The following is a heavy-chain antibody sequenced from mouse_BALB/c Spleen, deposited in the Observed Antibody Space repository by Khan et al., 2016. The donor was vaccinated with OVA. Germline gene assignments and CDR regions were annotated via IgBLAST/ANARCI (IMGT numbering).Heavy chain of an antibody. V-gene: IGHV2-6-1*01. CDR3: ARRPNYHYYAMDY. Sequence: QVQLKESGPGLVAPSQSLSISCTISGFSLTSYGIHWVSQPPGKGLEWLVVIWSDGSTTYNSNLKSRMGITQANSNGQVFLKMHSLQTYDAAMDDCARRPNYHYYAMDYWGQGTSVTVSS. CDR2: IWSDGST. J-gene: IGHJ4*01. D-gene: IGHD1-1*02. CDR1: GFSLTSYG.